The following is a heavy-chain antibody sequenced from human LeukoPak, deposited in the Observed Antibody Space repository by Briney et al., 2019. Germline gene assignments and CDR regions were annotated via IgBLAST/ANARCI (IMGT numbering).Heavy chain of an antibody. V-gene: IGHV3-23*01. Sequence: TGGSLRLSCAASGFTFTSYAMSWVRQAPGKGLEWVSGISGSGGGTYYADSVKGRFTISRDNSRNTLYLQMNSLRAEETAVYYCAKVYRSGTFPLDCWDQGTLVTVSS. CDR3: AKVYRSGTFPLDC. CDR2: ISGSGGGT. D-gene: IGHD3-10*01. J-gene: IGHJ4*02. CDR1: GFTFTSYA.